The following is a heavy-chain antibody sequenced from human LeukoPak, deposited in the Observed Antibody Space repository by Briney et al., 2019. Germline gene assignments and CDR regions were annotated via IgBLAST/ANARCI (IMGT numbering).Heavy chain of an antibody. J-gene: IGHJ6*03. Sequence: GGSLRLSCEGSGFSFSAYNMNWVRQAPGKGLESVSYISSSSGTIFYADSVKGRFTISRDNAKNSLYLQMNSLRPEDTAVYFCARDRHVPGLYYYYMDVWGKGTTVTVSS. CDR1: GFSFSAYN. D-gene: IGHD6-6*01. CDR2: ISSSSGTI. CDR3: ARDRHVPGLYYYYMDV. V-gene: IGHV3-48*01.